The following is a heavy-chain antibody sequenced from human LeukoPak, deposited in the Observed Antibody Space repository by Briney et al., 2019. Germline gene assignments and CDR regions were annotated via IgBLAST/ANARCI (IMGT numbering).Heavy chain of an antibody. CDR2: ITGSGGTT. CDR1: GFTFSSYA. Sequence: GGSLRLSCAASGFTFSSYAMSWVRQVPGKGLEWVSGITGSGGTTHYADSVKGRFTISRDNSKNTLSLQMNSLTVEDAAVYYCAKGGGSYWYFDLWGRGTVVTVSS. CDR3: AKGGGSYWYFDL. J-gene: IGHJ2*01. V-gene: IGHV3-23*01.